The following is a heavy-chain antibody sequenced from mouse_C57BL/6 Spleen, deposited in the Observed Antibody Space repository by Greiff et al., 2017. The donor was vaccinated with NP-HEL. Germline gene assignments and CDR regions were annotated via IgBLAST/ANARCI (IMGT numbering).Heavy chain of an antibody. V-gene: IGHV1-7*01. J-gene: IGHJ2*01. CDR3: ARPFITTVVAPYFDY. CDR1: GYTFTSYW. CDR2: INPSSGYT. D-gene: IGHD1-1*01. Sequence: QVHVKQSGAELAKPGASVKLSCKASGYTFTSYWMHWVKQRPGQGLEWIGYINPSSGYTKYNQKFKDKATLTADKSSSTAYMQLSSLTYEDSAVYYCARPFITTVVAPYFDYWGQGTTLTVSS.